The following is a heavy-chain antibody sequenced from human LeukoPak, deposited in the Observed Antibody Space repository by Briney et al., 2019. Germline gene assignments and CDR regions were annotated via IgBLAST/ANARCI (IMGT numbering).Heavy chain of an antibody. CDR3: ARHPTMNHY. J-gene: IGHJ4*02. V-gene: IGHV1-46*01. D-gene: IGHD5-12*01. Sequence: ASVKVSCKASGYTFTSYYMHWVRQAPGQGLEWMGIINPSGGSTSYAQKFQGRVTMTRDTSISTAYMELSRLRSDDTAVYYCARHPTMNHYWGQGTLVTVSS. CDR1: GYTFTSYY. CDR2: INPSGGST.